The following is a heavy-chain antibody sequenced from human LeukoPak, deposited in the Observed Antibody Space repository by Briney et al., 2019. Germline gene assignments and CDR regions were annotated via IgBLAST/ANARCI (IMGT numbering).Heavy chain of an antibody. J-gene: IGHJ5*01. CDR2: MCGTAGCT. V-gene: IGHV3-23*01. CDR1: GFTFYMYA. CDR3: AKDRPNFHENSGHYYRRDGDS. D-gene: IGHD3-22*01. Sequence: PGGSLRLSCQASGFTFYMYAMSWVRQAPGKGLEWVASMCGTAGCTFYPDSVKGRFTISRDNSKNVLYLRMNSLTAEDTAIYYCAKDRPNFHENSGHYYRRDGDSWGHGTLVTVSS.